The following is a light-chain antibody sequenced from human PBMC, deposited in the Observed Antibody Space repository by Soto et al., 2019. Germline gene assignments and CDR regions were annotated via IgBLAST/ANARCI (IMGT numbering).Light chain of an antibody. CDR3: QHYNNYLLT. V-gene: IGKV1-5*03. Sequence: DIQMTQSPSTLSASVGDRVIITCRASQTISSWLAWYQQKPGKAPKLLIYKASSLESGVPSRFSGSGSGTEFTLTISSLQPDDFATYYCQHYNNYLLTFGRGTKADIK. J-gene: IGKJ4*01. CDR1: QTISSW. CDR2: KAS.